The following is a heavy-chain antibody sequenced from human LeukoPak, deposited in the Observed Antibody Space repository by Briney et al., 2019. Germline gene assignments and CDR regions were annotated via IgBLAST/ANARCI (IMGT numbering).Heavy chain of an antibody. D-gene: IGHD5-12*01. Sequence: GGSLRLSCAVSVFTCSDYSMNGVRQAPGKGLDGVSGINWNSDSIGYADSVKGRFTTPRDNAKNSLYLQMNSLRAEDTAFYYCAINGGGDSGYGNFDYWGQGTLVTVSS. CDR1: VFTCSDYS. CDR2: INWNSDSI. V-gene: IGHV3-9*01. CDR3: AINGGGDSGYGNFDY. J-gene: IGHJ4*02.